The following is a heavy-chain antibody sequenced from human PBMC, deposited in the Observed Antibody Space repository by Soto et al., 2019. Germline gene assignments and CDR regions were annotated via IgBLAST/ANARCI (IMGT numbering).Heavy chain of an antibody. CDR1: GYTFTDYW. CDR3: ARHIINSRYYYYAMDV. J-gene: IGHJ6*02. Sequence: PXASQTVTCQRSGYTFTDYWIGWVLQLPGKGLEWMGSIYPGDSDTRYSPSFQAHVTITVDKSTSTAYLQWNTLKASDTAMYYCARHIINSRYYYYAMDVWGQGTTVTVSS. V-gene: IGHV5-51*01. CDR2: IYPGDSDT. D-gene: IGHD2-21*01.